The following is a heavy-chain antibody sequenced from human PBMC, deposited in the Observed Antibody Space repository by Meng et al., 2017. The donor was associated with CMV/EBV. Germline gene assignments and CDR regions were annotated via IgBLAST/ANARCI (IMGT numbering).Heavy chain of an antibody. Sequence: ASGFTVSDYYMSWIRQAPGKGLEWVSYISSSGSTIYYADSVKGRFTISRDNAKNSLYLQMNSLRAEDTAVYYCARGDFDGYSEFFDPWGQGTLVTVSS. V-gene: IGHV3-11*01. CDR1: GFTVSDYY. CDR3: ARGDFDGYSEFFDP. CDR2: ISSSGSTI. J-gene: IGHJ5*02. D-gene: IGHD5-12*01.